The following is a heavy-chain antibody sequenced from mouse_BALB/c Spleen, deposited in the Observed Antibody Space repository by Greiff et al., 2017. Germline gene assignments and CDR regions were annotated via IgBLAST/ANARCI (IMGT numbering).Heavy chain of an antibody. CDR2: ISSGSSTI. D-gene: IGHD1-2*01. V-gene: IGHV5-17*02. J-gene: IGHJ3*01. CDR3: ARGITTAKAY. Sequence: EVQLQESGGGLVQPGGSRKLSCAASGFTFSSFGMHWVRQAPEKGLEWVAYISSGSSTIYYADTVKGRFTISRDNPKNTLFLQMTSLRSEDTAMYYCARGITTAKAYWGQGTLVTVSA. CDR1: GFTFSSFG.